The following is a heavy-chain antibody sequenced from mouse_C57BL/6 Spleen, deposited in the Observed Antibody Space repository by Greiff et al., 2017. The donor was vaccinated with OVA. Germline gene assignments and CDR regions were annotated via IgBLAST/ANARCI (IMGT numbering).Heavy chain of an antibody. CDR3: ARGGGDDYDCWYFDV. Sequence: QVQLQQSGAELARPGASVKLSCKASGYTFTSYGISWVKQRTGQGLEWIGEISPRSGNTYYNEKFKGKATLTADKSSSTAYMALRSLNSEDSAVYFCARGGGDDYDCWYFDVWGTGTTVTVSS. D-gene: IGHD2-4*01. J-gene: IGHJ1*03. CDR2: ISPRSGNT. CDR1: GYTFTSYG. V-gene: IGHV1-81*01.